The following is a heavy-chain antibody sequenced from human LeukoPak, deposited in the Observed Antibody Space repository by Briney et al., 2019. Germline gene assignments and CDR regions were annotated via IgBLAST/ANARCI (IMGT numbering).Heavy chain of an antibody. J-gene: IGHJ4*02. D-gene: IGHD4-17*01. CDR3: AKDNYGGIFAS. V-gene: IGHV3-23*01. CDR2: ISDTVRDT. Sequence: GDSLRLSCAASGFTFSAYGMSWVRQAPGKGLEWVSHISDTVRDTWYANSVKGRFIISRDNSRDTVYLQMSSLRPEDTALYFCAKDNYGGIFASWGQGTLVTVSS. CDR1: GFTFSAYG.